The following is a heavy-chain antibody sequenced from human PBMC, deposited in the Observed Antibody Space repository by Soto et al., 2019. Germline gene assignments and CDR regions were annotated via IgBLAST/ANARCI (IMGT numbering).Heavy chain of an antibody. Sequence: ASVKVSCKVSGHSFTGHYMHWVRRAPGQGLEWMGWINPNSGDTNYARKFQGRVTMTRDTSIKTVYMELSSLRSDDTAVYYCARALIGFLDWLPDNYYYGMDVWGQGTTVTVYS. CDR1: GHSFTGHY. J-gene: IGHJ6*02. CDR3: ARALIGFLDWLPDNYYYGMDV. V-gene: IGHV1-2*02. D-gene: IGHD3-3*02. CDR2: INPNSGDT.